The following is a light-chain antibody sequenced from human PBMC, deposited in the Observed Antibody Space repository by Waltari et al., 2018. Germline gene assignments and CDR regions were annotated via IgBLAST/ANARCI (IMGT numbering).Light chain of an antibody. CDR2: STS. CDR1: TGAVTSNYY. V-gene: IGLV7-43*01. J-gene: IGLJ1*01. CDR3: LPFYGGADC. Sequence: QTVVTQEPSLTVFPGGTVTLTCASSTGAVTSNYYPNGFQQKPGHAPSALIYSTSNKQSWTPARFSGSLLGCRAALTLAGVEPEDEAEYYCLPFYGGADCFGTGTKVTGL.